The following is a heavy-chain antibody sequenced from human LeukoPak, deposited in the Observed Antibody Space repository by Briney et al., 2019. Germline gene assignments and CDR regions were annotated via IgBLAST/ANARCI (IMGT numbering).Heavy chain of an antibody. CDR1: GGSFSGYY. CDR2: INHSGST. Sequence: SETLSLTCAVYGGSFSGYYWSWIRQPPGKGLEWIGEINHSGSTNYNPSLKSRVTISVDTSKNQFSLKLSSVTAADTAVYYCARDEGYGDLDYWGQGTLVTVSS. J-gene: IGHJ4*02. CDR3: ARDEGYGDLDY. V-gene: IGHV4-34*01. D-gene: IGHD4-17*01.